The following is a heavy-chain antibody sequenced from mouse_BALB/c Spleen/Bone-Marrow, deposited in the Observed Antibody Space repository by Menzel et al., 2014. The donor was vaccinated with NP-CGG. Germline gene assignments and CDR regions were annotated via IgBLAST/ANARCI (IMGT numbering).Heavy chain of an antibody. CDR3: ARFNYRYGFDY. CDR2: INPNNGGT. V-gene: IGHV1-18*01. Sequence: DVKLVESGPELVKPGASVKIPCKASGYTFTDYNMDWVKQSHGKSLEWIGDINPNNGGTIYNRKFKGKATLTVDKSSSTAYMELRSLTSEDTSVYYCARFNYRYGFDYWGQGTTLTVSS. D-gene: IGHD2-14*01. J-gene: IGHJ2*01. CDR1: GYTFTDYN.